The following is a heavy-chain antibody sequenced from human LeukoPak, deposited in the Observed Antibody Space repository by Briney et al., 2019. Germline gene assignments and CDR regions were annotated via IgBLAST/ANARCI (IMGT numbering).Heavy chain of an antibody. CDR3: ARQSYDFWSGYLGYFDY. Sequence: KPGESLKISCQGSGYSFTSYWIGWVRQMPGKGLEWMGIIYPGDSDTRYSPSFQGQVTISADKSISTAYLQWSSLKASDTAMYYCARQSYDFWSGYLGYFDYWGQGTLVTVSS. CDR1: GYSFTSYW. D-gene: IGHD3-3*01. V-gene: IGHV5-51*01. CDR2: IYPGDSDT. J-gene: IGHJ4*02.